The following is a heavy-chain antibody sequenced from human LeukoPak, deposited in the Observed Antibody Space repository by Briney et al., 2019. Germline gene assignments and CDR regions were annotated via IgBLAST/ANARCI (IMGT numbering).Heavy chain of an antibody. Sequence: SETLSLTCTVSGGSISSYYWSWIRQPAGKGLEWIGRIYTSGSTNYNPSLKSRVTMSVDTSKNQFSLKLSSVTAADTAVYYCGRDLPRNRITMVRDDAFDIWGQGTMVTVSS. V-gene: IGHV4-4*07. CDR1: GGSISSYY. CDR2: IYTSGST. CDR3: GRDLPRNRITMVRDDAFDI. J-gene: IGHJ3*02. D-gene: IGHD3-10*01.